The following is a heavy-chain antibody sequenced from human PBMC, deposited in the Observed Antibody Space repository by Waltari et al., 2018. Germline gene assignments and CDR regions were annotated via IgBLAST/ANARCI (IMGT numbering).Heavy chain of an antibody. CDR3: ARGHRGSRPL. J-gene: IGHJ4*02. CDR2: IYSGGSA. V-gene: IGHV3-53*01. D-gene: IGHD3-10*01. Sequence: EVRLVESGGDLVQPGGSLRLSCAASGFPVSSDSMNWPRQAPGKGLEWVSVIYSGGSANYTDSVKGRFIVSRDNSRNTLYLQMNGLRADDTAIYYCARGHRGSRPLWGQGTLVTVSS. CDR1: GFPVSSDS.